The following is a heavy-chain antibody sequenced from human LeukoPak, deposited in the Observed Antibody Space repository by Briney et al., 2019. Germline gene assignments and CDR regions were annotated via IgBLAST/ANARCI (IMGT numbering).Heavy chain of an antibody. D-gene: IGHD6-19*01. CDR3: AREPEGQWLVPSPFDY. CDR1: GFTFGSPW. Sequence: GGSLRLSCAASGFTFGSPWMHWVRQAPGKGLVWVSRINSDGSATAYADSVKGRFTISRDNAENTLYLQMNSLRAEDTAVYYCAREPEGQWLVPSPFDYWGQGTLVTVSS. J-gene: IGHJ4*02. CDR2: INSDGSAT. V-gene: IGHV3-74*01.